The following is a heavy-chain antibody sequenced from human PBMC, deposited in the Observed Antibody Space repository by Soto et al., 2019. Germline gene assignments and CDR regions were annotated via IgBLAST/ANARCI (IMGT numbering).Heavy chain of an antibody. CDR2: ISYDGSNK. D-gene: IGHD3-9*01. CDR3: AKTVFDDADAFDI. Sequence: GGSLRLSCAASGFTFSSYGMHWVRQAPGKGLEWVAVISYDGSNKYYADSVKGRFTISRDNSKNTLYLQMNSLRAEDTAVYYCAKTVFDDADAFDIWGQGTMVTVSS. J-gene: IGHJ3*02. V-gene: IGHV3-30*18. CDR1: GFTFSSYG.